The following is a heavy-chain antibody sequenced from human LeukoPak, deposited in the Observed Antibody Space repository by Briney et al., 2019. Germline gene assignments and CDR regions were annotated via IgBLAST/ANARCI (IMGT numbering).Heavy chain of an antibody. CDR2: IYYSGST. J-gene: IGHJ5*02. D-gene: IGHD3-3*01. V-gene: IGHV4-39*07. CDR3: ARGGYDFWSGYYMLNWFDP. Sequence: SETLSLTCTVSGGSFSSSSYYWGWIRQPPGKGLEWIGSIYYSGSTYYNPSLKSRVTISVDTSKNQFSLKLSSVTAADTAVYYCARGGYDFWSGYYMLNWFDPWGQGTLVTVSS. CDR1: GGSFSSSSYY.